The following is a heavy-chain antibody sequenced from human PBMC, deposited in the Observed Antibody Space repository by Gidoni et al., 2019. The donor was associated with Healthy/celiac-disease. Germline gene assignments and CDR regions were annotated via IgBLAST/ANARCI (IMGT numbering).Heavy chain of an antibody. V-gene: IGHV2-5*01. D-gene: IGHD2-2*01. J-gene: IGHJ4*02. Sequence: QITLKESGPTLVKPTQTLTLTCTFSGFSLSTSGVGVGWIRQPPGKALEWLALIYWNDDKRYSPSLKSRLTITKDTSKNQVVLTMTNMDPVDTATYYCAHRLSAANYFDYWGQGTLVTVSS. CDR1: GFSLSTSGVG. CDR3: AHRLSAANYFDY. CDR2: IYWNDDK.